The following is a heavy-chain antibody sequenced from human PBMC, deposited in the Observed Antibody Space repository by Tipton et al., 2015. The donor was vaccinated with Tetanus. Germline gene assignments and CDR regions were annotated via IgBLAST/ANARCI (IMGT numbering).Heavy chain of an antibody. J-gene: IGHJ4*02. D-gene: IGHD6-19*01. CDR1: GYNFTTYW. V-gene: IGHV5-51*01. CDR3: ARFFGSGWPIDY. CDR2: IYPGDSDT. Sequence: QLVQSGAEVKKPGESLKISCEGSGYNFTTYWIGWVRQVPGKGLEWMGIIYPGDSDTRYSPSFQGQVTISADKSITSAYLEWSSLKASDTAMYYCARFFGSGWPIDYWGQGTLVTVSS.